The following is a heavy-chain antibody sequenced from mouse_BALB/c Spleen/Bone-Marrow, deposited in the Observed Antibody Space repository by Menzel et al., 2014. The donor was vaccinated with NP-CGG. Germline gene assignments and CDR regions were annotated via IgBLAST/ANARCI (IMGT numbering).Heavy chain of an antibody. Sequence: VQLKESGPELVKPGASMKVSCKASGYSFAGYSMNWVKQSHGKNLEWIGLINPYNVGTSYNQKFKGKATLTVDKSSSTAYRELPSLTSEDSAVYYCARGRYYQALSYWGQGTTLTVSS. V-gene: IGHV1-25*01. CDR3: ARGRYYQALSY. D-gene: IGHD1-1*01. J-gene: IGHJ2*01. CDR1: GYSFAGYS. CDR2: INPYNVGT.